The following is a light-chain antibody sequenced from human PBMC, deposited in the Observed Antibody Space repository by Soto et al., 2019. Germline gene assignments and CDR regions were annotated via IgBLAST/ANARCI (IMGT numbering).Light chain of an antibody. CDR2: AAS. Sequence: DIQMTQSPSSLSASVGDRVTITCRASQSISSYLNWYQQKPGKAPKRLIYAASSLQSGVPSRVSGSGAGTDFTLTISSLQPEDFETYYCQQSYSTPITCGQGTRLEIK. J-gene: IGKJ5*01. CDR1: QSISSY. CDR3: QQSYSTPIT. V-gene: IGKV1-39*01.